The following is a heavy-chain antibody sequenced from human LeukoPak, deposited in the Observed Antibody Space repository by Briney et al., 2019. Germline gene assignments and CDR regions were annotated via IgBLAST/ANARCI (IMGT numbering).Heavy chain of an antibody. Sequence: SETLSLTCTVSGGSISGYYWSWIRQSAGKGLEWIGRIYSSGSTNYNPSLKSRATMSVDTSKSHFSLNLSSVTAADTVVYYCARGDSTNQDGDYYGLDVWGQGTTVTVSS. CDR1: GGSISGYY. V-gene: IGHV4-4*07. CDR3: ARGDSTNQDGDYYGLDV. J-gene: IGHJ6*02. D-gene: IGHD5/OR15-5a*01. CDR2: IYSSGST.